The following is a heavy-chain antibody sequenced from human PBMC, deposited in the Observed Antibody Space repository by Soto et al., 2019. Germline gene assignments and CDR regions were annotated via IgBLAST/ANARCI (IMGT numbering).Heavy chain of an antibody. CDR3: AKDSFNGGYSYRFDP. J-gene: IGHJ5*02. CDR2: ISYDGSNK. V-gene: IGHV3-30*18. CDR1: GFTFSSYG. Sequence: QVQLVESGGGVVQPGRSLRLSCAASGFTFSSYGMHWVRQAPGKGLEGVAVISYDGSNKYYADSVKGRFTISRDNSKNTLYLQMNSLRAEDTAVYYCAKDSFNGGYSYRFDPWGQGTLVTVSS. D-gene: IGHD5-18*01.